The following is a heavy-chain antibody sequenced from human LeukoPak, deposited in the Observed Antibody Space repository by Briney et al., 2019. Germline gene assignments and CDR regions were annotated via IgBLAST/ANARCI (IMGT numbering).Heavy chain of an antibody. CDR1: GFTFSSYE. Sequence: GGSLRLSCVASGFTFSSYEMNWVRQVPGKGLEWVSYISSSGSTIYYADSVKGRFTISRDNAKSSLYLLMDSLRAEDTAVYYCAREGGSRVVIYFDYWGQGTLVTVSS. V-gene: IGHV3-48*03. D-gene: IGHD1-26*01. CDR2: ISSSGSTI. J-gene: IGHJ4*02. CDR3: AREGGSRVVIYFDY.